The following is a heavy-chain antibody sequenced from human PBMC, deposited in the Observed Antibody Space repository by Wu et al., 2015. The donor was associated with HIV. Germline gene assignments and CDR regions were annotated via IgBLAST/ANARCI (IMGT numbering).Heavy chain of an antibody. V-gene: IGHV1-2*02. J-gene: IGHJ6*02. CDR1: GYTFTGYY. CDR3: AREDSGDTKMVSLYFYYYGMDV. Sequence: QVQLVQSGAEVKKPGASVKVSCKASGYTFTGYYMHWVRQAPGQGLEWMGWINPNSGGTNYAQKFQGRVTMTRDTSISTAYMEVSRLRSDDTAVYYCAREDSGDTKMVSLYFYYYGMDVWGQGTTVTVSS. D-gene: IGHD5-18*01. CDR2: INPNSGGT.